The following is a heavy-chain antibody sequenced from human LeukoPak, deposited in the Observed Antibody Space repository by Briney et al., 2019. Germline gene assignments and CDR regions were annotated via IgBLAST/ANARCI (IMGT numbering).Heavy chain of an antibody. CDR3: ARELGRAFDL. CDR2: IYYNGDT. J-gene: IGHJ3*01. CDR1: GGSISTYH. V-gene: IGHV4-59*01. Sequence: PSETLSLTCTVSGGSISTYHWSWIRQPPGRGLEWIGYIYYNGDTKQNPSLNSRATISVDTSKNQFSLKLRSVAAADTAVYYCARELGRAFDLWGQGTMVTVSS.